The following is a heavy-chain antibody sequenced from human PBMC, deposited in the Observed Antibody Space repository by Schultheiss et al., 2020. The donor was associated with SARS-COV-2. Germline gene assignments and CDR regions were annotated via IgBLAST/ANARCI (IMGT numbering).Heavy chain of an antibody. CDR3: ATSCSSTSCYTKAFGAFDI. D-gene: IGHD2-2*02. V-gene: IGHV3-23*01. CDR1: GFTFSSYA. CDR2: ISGSGGST. Sequence: GGSLRLSCAASGFTFSSYAMSWVRQAPGKGLEWVSAISGSGGSTYYADSVKGRFTISRDNSKNTLYLQMNSLRAEDTAAYYCATSCSSTSCYTKAFGAFDIWGQGTMVTVSS. J-gene: IGHJ3*02.